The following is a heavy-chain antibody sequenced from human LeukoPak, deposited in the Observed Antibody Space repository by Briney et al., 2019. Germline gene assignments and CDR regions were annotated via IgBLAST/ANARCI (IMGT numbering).Heavy chain of an antibody. V-gene: IGHV3-21*01. D-gene: IGHD6-6*01. CDR2: ISSSSSYI. J-gene: IGHJ3*02. Sequence: GGSLRLSCAASGFTFSTYGMSWVRQAPGKGLEWVSSISSSSSYIYYADSVKGRFTISRDNAKNSLYLQMNSLRAEDTAVYYCARDGSSSPHAFDIWGQGTMVTASS. CDR3: ARDGSSSPHAFDI. CDR1: GFTFSTYG.